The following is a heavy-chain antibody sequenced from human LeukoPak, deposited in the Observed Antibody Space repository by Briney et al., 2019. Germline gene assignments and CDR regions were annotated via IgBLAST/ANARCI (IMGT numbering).Heavy chain of an antibody. J-gene: IGHJ5*02. V-gene: IGHV4-39*07. CDR3: AAGGPGDWFDP. CDR2: IYHSGST. D-gene: IGHD3-16*01. CDR1: GGSISSSSYY. Sequence: PSETLSLTCTVSGGSISSSSYYWGWIRQPPGKGLEWIGSIYHSGSTYYNPSLKSRVTISVDTSKNQFSLKLSSVTAADTAVYYCAAGGPGDWFDPWGQGTLVTVSS.